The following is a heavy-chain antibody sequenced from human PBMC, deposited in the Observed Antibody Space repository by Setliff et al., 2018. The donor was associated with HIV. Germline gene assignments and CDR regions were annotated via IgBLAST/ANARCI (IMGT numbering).Heavy chain of an antibody. CDR1: GGSISSYY. V-gene: IGHV4-59*01. Sequence: NPSETLSLTCTVSGGSISSYYWSWIRQPPGKGLEWIGYIYYSGSTNYNPSLKSRVTISVDTSKNQFSLKLSSVIAADTAVYYCARDGYSSSWYVISGSFDYWGQGILVTVSS. J-gene: IGHJ4*02. D-gene: IGHD6-13*01. CDR2: IYYSGST. CDR3: ARDGYSSSWYVISGSFDY.